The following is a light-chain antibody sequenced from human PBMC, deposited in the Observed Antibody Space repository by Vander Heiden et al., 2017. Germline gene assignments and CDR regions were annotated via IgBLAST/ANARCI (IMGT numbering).Light chain of an antibody. Sequence: PGQMVTISCSGCSTNIGSTTVNWYQLVPGTAPKLLIHSSNQRPSGVPDRCSGSKSGTSASLAISGLQSEDEADYYCAAWDGSLATYLFGTGTEVSVL. J-gene: IGLJ1*01. CDR3: AAWDGSLATYL. CDR1: STNIGSTT. CDR2: SSN. V-gene: IGLV1-44*01.